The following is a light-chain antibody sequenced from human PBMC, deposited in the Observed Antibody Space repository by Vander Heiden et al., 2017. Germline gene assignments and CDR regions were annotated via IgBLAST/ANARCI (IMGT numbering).Light chain of an antibody. CDR1: QSLLHSNGYNY. J-gene: IGKJ1*01. Sequence: DIVMTQSPLSLPVTPGEPDSISCRSSQSLLHSNGYNYLDWYLQKPGQSPQLVIYLGSNRASGVPDRFSGSGSGTDFTLKISRVEAEDVGVYYCMQTLQTPPWTFGQGTKVEIK. CDR3: MQTLQTPPWT. V-gene: IGKV2-28*01. CDR2: LGS.